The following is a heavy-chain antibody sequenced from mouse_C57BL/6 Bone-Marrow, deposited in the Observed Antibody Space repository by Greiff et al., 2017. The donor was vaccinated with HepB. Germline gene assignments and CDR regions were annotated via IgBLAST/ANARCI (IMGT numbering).Heavy chain of an antibody. V-gene: IGHV1-69*01. J-gene: IGHJ4*01. CDR2: IDPSDSYT. Sequence: VQLQQPGAELVMPGASVKLSCKASGYTFTSYWMHWVKQRPGQGLEWIGEIDPSDSYTNYNHKFKGKSTLTVDKSSSTAYMQLSSLTSEDSAVYYCARLATVVATDYAMDYWGQGTSVTVSS. D-gene: IGHD1-1*01. CDR1: GYTFTSYW. CDR3: ARLATVVATDYAMDY.